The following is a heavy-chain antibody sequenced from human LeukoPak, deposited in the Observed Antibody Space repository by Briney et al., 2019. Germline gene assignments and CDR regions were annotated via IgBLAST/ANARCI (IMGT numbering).Heavy chain of an antibody. Sequence: SVKVSCKASGGTFSSYAISWVRQAPGQGLEWMGRIIPIFGTANYAQKFQGRVTITADKSTSTAYMELSSLRSEDTAVYYCAKVGVGESSDYYYYYYMDVWGKGTTVTVSS. CDR1: GGTFSSYA. D-gene: IGHD3-10*01. J-gene: IGHJ6*03. V-gene: IGHV1-69*06. CDR3: AKVGVGESSDYYYYYYMDV. CDR2: IIPIFGTA.